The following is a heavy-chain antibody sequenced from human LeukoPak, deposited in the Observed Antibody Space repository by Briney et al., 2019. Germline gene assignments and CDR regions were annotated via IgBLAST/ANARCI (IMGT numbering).Heavy chain of an antibody. Sequence: GGSLRLSCAASGSTFSDYYMSWIRQAPGRGLEWVSCISSSGSTIYYADSVKGRFTISRDNAENSLYLQMDSLRAEDTAVYYCARGHCTGGSCYSMGAFDFWGQGTMVTVSS. D-gene: IGHD2-15*01. CDR2: ISSSGSTI. J-gene: IGHJ3*01. CDR1: GSTFSDYY. CDR3: ARGHCTGGSCYSMGAFDF. V-gene: IGHV3-11*01.